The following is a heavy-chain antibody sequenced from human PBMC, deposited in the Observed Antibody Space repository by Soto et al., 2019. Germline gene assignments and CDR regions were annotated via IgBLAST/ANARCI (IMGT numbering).Heavy chain of an antibody. V-gene: IGHV4-31*03. CDR1: GGSISSGGYY. CDR2: IYYSGST. Sequence: QVQLQESGPGLVKPSQTLSLTCTVSGGSISSGGYYWSWIRQHPGNGLEWMGYIYYSGSTYYNPTLKSRVTMSVDTSKNQYSLKLSSVTAADTAVYYCARTSYDGSGTAADPWGQGTLVTVSS. CDR3: ARTSYDGSGTAADP. J-gene: IGHJ5*02. D-gene: IGHD3-22*01.